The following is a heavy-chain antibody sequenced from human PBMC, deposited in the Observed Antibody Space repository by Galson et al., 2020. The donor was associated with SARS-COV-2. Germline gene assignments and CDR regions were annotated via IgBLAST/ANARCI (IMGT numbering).Heavy chain of an antibody. CDR1: GFTFSSYA. J-gene: IGHJ4*02. Sequence: GGSLRLSCAASGFTFSSYAMSWVRQAPGKGLEWVSAISGSGGSTYYADSVKGRFTISRDNSKNTLYLQMNSLRAEDTAVYYCAKQRGTYGDYPDYFYYWCQGTLFTVSS. V-gene: IGHV3-23*01. D-gene: IGHD4-17*01. CDR3: AKQRGTYGDYPDYFYY. CDR2: ISGSGGST.